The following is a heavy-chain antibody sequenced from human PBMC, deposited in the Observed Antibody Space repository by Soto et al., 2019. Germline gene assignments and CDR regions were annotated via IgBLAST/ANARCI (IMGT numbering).Heavy chain of an antibody. V-gene: IGHV4-39*01. CDR3: AAHDSGGYYAEN. Sequence: QLQLQESGPGLEKPSETLSLTCTVSGDSVTISDYYWGWIRQPPEKGLEWIGSIHYSGSTYYNPSLKSRVTISGDTSKKQFSLKLTSVTAADAAVYYCAAHDSGGYYAENWGQGTLVTVSA. CDR1: GDSVTISDYY. D-gene: IGHD3-22*01. J-gene: IGHJ4*02. CDR2: IHYSGST.